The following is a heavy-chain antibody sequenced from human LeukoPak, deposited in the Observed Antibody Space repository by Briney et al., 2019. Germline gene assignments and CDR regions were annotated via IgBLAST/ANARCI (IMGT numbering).Heavy chain of an antibody. D-gene: IGHD3-16*01. V-gene: IGHV3-7*01. Sequence: GGSLRLSCAASGFTFSNAWMSWVRQAPGKGLEWMANIKQDGNKKYYVDSVKGRFTISRDNAKNSLYLQMKSLRAEDTAVYYCARDLVGGDYWGQGTLVTVSS. CDR1: GFTFSNAW. CDR2: IKQDGNKK. J-gene: IGHJ4*02. CDR3: ARDLVGGDY.